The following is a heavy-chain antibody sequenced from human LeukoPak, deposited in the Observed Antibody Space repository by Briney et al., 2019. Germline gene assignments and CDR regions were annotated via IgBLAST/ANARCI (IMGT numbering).Heavy chain of an antibody. CDR1: GGTFSSYA. J-gene: IGHJ6*03. CDR2: IIPIFGTA. V-gene: IGHV1-69*05. Sequence: ASVKVSCKASGGTFSSYAISWVRQAPGQGLEWMGGIIPIFGTANYAQKFQGRVTITTDESTSTAYMELSSLRSEDTAVYYCARGPYYYDSSGYYNSYYYYYMDVWGKGTTVTVSS. CDR3: ARGPYYYDSSGYYNSYYYYYMDV. D-gene: IGHD3-22*01.